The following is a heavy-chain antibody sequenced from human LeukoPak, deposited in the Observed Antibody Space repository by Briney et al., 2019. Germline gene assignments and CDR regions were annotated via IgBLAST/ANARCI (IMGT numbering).Heavy chain of an antibody. Sequence: SETLSLTCTVSGGSISSGGYYWSWIRQQPGKGLEWIGYIYYSGSTYYNPSLKSRVTISVDTSKNQFSLKLSSVTAADTAVYSCARDRGYSYGSVMDVWGQGTTVTVSS. D-gene: IGHD5-18*01. CDR1: GGSISSGGYY. J-gene: IGHJ6*02. CDR2: IYYSGST. CDR3: ARDRGYSYGSVMDV. V-gene: IGHV4-31*03.